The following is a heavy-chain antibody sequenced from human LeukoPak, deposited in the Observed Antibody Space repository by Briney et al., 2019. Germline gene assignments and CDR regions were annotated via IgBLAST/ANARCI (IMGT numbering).Heavy chain of an antibody. CDR2: IHYSGST. J-gene: IGHJ4*02. CDR1: GGSISGHY. Sequence: SETLSLTCTVSGGSISGHYWSWIRQPPGKGLEWIGFIHYSGSTYYHPSLNSRVTMSIDTSNNQFSLKLSSVTAADTAIYYCARGWNCSGGTCSSFPGASFEYWGPGTLVTVSS. V-gene: IGHV4-59*11. D-gene: IGHD2-15*01. CDR3: ARGWNCSGGTCSSFPGASFEY.